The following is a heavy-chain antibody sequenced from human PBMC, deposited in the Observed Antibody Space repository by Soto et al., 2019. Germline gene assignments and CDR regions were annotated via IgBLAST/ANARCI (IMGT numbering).Heavy chain of an antibody. V-gene: IGHV1-18*01. Sequence: QVQLVQSGGEVKKPGASVKVSCKASGYSFTSYGIIWVRQAPGQGLEWMGWISAYNGKINLVQKVQGSVTMTTDISTSTANLEMMGLRSDDTAVYYCAREGHFVELIYPPDYWGQGTLVTVSS. J-gene: IGHJ4*02. CDR2: ISAYNGKI. CDR3: AREGHFVELIYPPDY. D-gene: IGHD3-10*01. CDR1: GYSFTSYG.